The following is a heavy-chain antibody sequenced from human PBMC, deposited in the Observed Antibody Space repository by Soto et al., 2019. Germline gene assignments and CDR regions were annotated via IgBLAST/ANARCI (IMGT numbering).Heavy chain of an antibody. V-gene: IGHV3-74*01. Sequence: EVQLVESGGGLVQPGGSLRLSCAASGFTFSSYWMHWVRQAPGKGLVWVSRINSDGSSTSYADSVKGRFTISRDNAKSTLYLQLNSLRAEDTAVYYCARDRNDYGDFMVDYWGQGTLVTVSS. CDR1: GFTFSSYW. J-gene: IGHJ4*02. CDR2: INSDGSST. CDR3: ARDRNDYGDFMVDY. D-gene: IGHD4-17*01.